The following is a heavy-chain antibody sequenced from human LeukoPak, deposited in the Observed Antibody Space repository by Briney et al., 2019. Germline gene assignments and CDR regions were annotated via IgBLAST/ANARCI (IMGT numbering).Heavy chain of an antibody. D-gene: IGHD3-10*01. J-gene: IGHJ4*02. CDR2: ISVETGNT. Sequence: ASVKVSCKPSGYTFNTYGLTWVRQAPGQGLEWMGWISVETGNTKYAQKFQDRFTMTTDTSTNAAYMELRSLRSDDTALYYCARDRTPYASGRNGLDYWGQGTLVTVSS. CDR3: ARDRTPYASGRNGLDY. V-gene: IGHV1-18*01. CDR1: GYTFNTYG.